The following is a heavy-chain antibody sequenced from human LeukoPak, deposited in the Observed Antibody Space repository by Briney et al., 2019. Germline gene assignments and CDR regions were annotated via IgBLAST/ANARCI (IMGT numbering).Heavy chain of an antibody. J-gene: IGHJ4*02. CDR1: GFTFSSYA. V-gene: IGHV3-23*01. Sequence: GGSLRLSCAASGFTFSSYAMTWVRQAPGKGLEWVSTISGSGGSTYYADSVKGRFTISRDNSKNTLYLQMNSLRAEDTAVYYCAKEYPISSSWYRPLFDYWGQGTLVTVSS. CDR3: AKEYPISSSWYRPLFDY. CDR2: ISGSGGST. D-gene: IGHD6-13*01.